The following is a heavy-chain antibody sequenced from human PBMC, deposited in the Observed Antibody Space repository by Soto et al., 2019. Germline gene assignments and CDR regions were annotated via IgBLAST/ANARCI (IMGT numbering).Heavy chain of an antibody. CDR2: IWYDGSSK. CDR1: GFTFSSYG. Sequence: QVKLVESGGGVVQPGRSLRLSCAVSGFTFSSYGMHWVRQAPGKGLEWVALIWYDGSSKFYADSVKGRFTISRDNSKNTRSLEMSSLRAEDTAMYYCAKPSYDFWSGYYPPFDGWGQGTLVTVPS. CDR3: AKPSYDFWSGYYPPFDG. V-gene: IGHV3-33*06. D-gene: IGHD3-3*01. J-gene: IGHJ4*02.